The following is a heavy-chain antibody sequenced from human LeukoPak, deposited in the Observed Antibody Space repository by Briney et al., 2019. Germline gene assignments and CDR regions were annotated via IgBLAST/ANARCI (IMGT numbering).Heavy chain of an antibody. CDR1: GFTFSNYG. CDR2: IWYDGSNK. V-gene: IGHV3-33*01. Sequence: GRSLRLSCAASGFTFSNYGMHWVRQAPGKGLERVALIWYDGSNKYYADSVKGRFTISRDNSKNTLYLQMNSLRAEDTAVYYCAGSYYNVFDYWGQGTLVTVSS. CDR3: AGSYYNVFDY. J-gene: IGHJ4*02. D-gene: IGHD3-10*01.